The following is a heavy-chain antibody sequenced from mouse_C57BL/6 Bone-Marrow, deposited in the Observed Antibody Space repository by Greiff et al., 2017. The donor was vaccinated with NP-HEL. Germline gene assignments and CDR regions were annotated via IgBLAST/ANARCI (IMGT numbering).Heavy chain of an antibody. J-gene: IGHJ1*03. CDR2: INPSSGYT. CDR1: GYTFTSYT. Sequence: VHLVESGAELARPGASVKMSCKASGYTFTSYTMHWVKQRPGQGLEWIGYINPSSGYTKYNQKFKDKATLTADKSSSTAYMQLSSLTSEDSAVYYCAREGPLTGYWYFDVWGTGTTVTVSS. CDR3: AREGPLTGYWYFDV. V-gene: IGHV1-4*01. D-gene: IGHD4-1*01.